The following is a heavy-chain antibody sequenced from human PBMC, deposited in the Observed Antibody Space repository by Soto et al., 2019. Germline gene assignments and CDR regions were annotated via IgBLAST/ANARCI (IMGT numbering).Heavy chain of an antibody. CDR3: AREEYYDILTGYYIKGWFDP. J-gene: IGHJ5*02. CDR1: GDSVSSNSAA. Sequence: PSQTLSLTCAISGDSVSSNSAAWNWIRQSPSRGLEWLGRTYYRSKWYNDYAVSVKSRITINPDTSKNQFSLQLNSVTPEDTAVNYCAREEYYDILTGYYIKGWFDPWGQGTLVTVSS. CDR2: TYYRSKWYN. V-gene: IGHV6-1*01. D-gene: IGHD3-9*01.